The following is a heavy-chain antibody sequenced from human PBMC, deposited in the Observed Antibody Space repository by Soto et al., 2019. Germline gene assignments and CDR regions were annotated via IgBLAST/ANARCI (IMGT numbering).Heavy chain of an antibody. Sequence: PSETLSLTCTVSGDSLSSRTYYWGWIRQPPGKGLEWIGTMYYRGNTYYTPSLKGRVTMSVDTSNNQFSLKLTSVTAADTAVYYCARTLPTGSYFRYWGHGTLVTVSS. CDR1: GDSLSSRTYY. V-gene: IGHV4-39*01. D-gene: IGHD1-26*01. J-gene: IGHJ4*01. CDR2: MYYRGNT. CDR3: ARTLPTGSYFRY.